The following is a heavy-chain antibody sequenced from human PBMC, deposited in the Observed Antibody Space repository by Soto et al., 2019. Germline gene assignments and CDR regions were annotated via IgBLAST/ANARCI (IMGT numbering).Heavy chain of an antibody. CDR1: GFTLSNYW. V-gene: IGHV3-74*01. J-gene: IGHJ4*02. CDR2: ISSDGSST. Sequence: GSLRLSCAVSGFTLSNYWMHWFRQVPGKGLVWVSRISSDGSSTAYADSVKGRFTISRDNSKNTVYLQMNSLGAEDTAVYYCARITAPPFWGLGTLVTVSS. D-gene: IGHD5-18*01. CDR3: ARITAPPF.